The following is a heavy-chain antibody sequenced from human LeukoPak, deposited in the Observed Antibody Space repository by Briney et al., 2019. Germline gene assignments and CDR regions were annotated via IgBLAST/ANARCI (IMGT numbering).Heavy chain of an antibody. CDR1: VGSITTSFY. V-gene: IGHV4-39*01. CDR3: TRPDSPTKWFDP. J-gene: IGHJ5*02. CDR2: THYSGSN. D-gene: IGHD5-18*01. Sequence: PSETLSLTCSVSVGSITTSFYYNLIRQPPGQGLEWIGSTHYSGSNSYNPSLSSRVSMSVDTSRHQCFLRLTSVTAADTSVYYCTRPDSPTKWFDPWGQGTLVTVSS.